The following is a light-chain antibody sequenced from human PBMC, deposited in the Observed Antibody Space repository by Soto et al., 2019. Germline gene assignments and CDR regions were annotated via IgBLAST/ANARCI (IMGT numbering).Light chain of an antibody. Sequence: DIQLTQSPSFLSASVGDRVTITCRASQGISDSLAWYQQTPGKAPKLLIYFASTLETGVPSRFSGSGSGTEFILTISSLQPEDFATYYCQHLNGYPRTFGQGTKVEIK. CDR3: QHLNGYPRT. J-gene: IGKJ1*01. CDR1: QGISDS. CDR2: FAS. V-gene: IGKV1-9*01.